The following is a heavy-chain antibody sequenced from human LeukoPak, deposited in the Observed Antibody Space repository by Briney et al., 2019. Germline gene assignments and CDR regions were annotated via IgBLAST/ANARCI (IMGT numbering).Heavy chain of an antibody. CDR2: ISSRDNRG. D-gene: IGHD2-8*01. CDR1: GFTFNTYA. Sequence: GGSPRLSCAASGFTFNTYAMSWVRQAPGKGLEWVSGISSRDNRGFYGDSVKGRFTISRDISTNTLYLQMNSLRAEDTAMYYCAKEMAREGVPVLDFWGQGTLVTVSS. CDR3: AKEMAREGVPVLDF. V-gene: IGHV3-23*01. J-gene: IGHJ4*02.